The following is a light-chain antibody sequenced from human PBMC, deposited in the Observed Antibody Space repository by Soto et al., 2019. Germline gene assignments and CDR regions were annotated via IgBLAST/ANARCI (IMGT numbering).Light chain of an antibody. CDR1: QSLLHSDGETY. V-gene: IGKV2-24*01. J-gene: IGKJ2*01. CDR2: KLS. CDR3: IQANEYPPYT. Sequence: DIVLTQTPLSSPVTLGQPASISCRSSQSLLHSDGETYLSWLQQRPGQPPRLLIYKLSTRFSGVPDRFSGGGAGSAFTMKISRVAAEDVGLHYCIQANEYPPYTFGHGTKLEIK.